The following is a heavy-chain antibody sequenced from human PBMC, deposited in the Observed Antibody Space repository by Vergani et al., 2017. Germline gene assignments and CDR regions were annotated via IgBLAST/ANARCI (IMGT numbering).Heavy chain of an antibody. Sequence: EVQLVESGGGLIQPGGSLRLSCVASGFIVSSNYMSWVRQAPGKGLEWVSVIYDSGSTDYADSVKGRFTISRDNSKNTLYLQMNSQRAEDTAVYYCARDSGAWGQGTLVTVSS. D-gene: IGHD3-10*01. V-gene: IGHV3-53*01. CDR3: ARDSGA. CDR2: IYDSGST. J-gene: IGHJ5*02. CDR1: GFIVSSNY.